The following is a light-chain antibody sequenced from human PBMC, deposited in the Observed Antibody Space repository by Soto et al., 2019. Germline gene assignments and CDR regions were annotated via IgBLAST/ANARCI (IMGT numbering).Light chain of an antibody. CDR1: QGIYNY. J-gene: IGKJ3*01. Sequence: DTQMTQSPSSLSASVGDRVTITCRASQGIYNYLAWYQQKPGKVPKILIYAASNLVSGVPSRFSGSGSGTDFTLTISSLQPEDVATYYCQKCNSSPLTFGPGTKVDIK. CDR2: AAS. V-gene: IGKV1-27*01. CDR3: QKCNSSPLT.